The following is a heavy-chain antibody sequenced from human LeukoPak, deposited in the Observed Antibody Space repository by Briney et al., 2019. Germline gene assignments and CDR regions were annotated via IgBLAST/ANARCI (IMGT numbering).Heavy chain of an antibody. CDR3: ARDDVDTPMFDY. Sequence: PSETLSLTCTVSGGSISSYYWSWIRQPPGKGLEWIGYIYYSGSTNYNPSLKSRVTISVDTSKNQFSLKLSSVTAADTAVYYCARDDVDTPMFDYWGQGTLVTVSS. CDR2: IYYSGST. V-gene: IGHV4-59*01. J-gene: IGHJ4*02. D-gene: IGHD5-18*01. CDR1: GGSISSYY.